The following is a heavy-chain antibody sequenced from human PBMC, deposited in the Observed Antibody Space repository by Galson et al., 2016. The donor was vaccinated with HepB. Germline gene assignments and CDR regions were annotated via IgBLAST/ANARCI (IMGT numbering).Heavy chain of an antibody. D-gene: IGHD2-21*01. CDR3: ARGVVGLGPRHFDY. Sequence: TLSLTCTVSGGSVTSGPHYWSWVRQHPVRGLEWLGYIYYSGSAYYNPSLKSRVTMSVDTSKNQFSLQLSSMTVADTAVYFCARGVVGLGPRHFDYWGQGVLVTVSS. CDR2: IYYSGSA. V-gene: IGHV4-31*03. CDR1: GGSVTSGPHY. J-gene: IGHJ4*02.